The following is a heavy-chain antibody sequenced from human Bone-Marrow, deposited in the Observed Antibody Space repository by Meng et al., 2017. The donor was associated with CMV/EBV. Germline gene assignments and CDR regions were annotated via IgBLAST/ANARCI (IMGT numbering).Heavy chain of an antibody. CDR3: TTGYCSSTSCYNYYYYYGMDV. D-gene: IGHD2-2*02. V-gene: IGHV3-49*04. CDR2: IRSKTDGGTT. J-gene: IGHJ6*02. CDR1: GFTFGDYA. Sequence: GESLKISCTASGFTFGDYAMSWVRQAPGKGLEWVGFIRSKTDGGTTDYAAPVKGRFTISRDDSKNTLYLQMNSLKTEDTAVYYCTTGYCSSTSCYNYYYYYGMDVWGQGTTVTVSS.